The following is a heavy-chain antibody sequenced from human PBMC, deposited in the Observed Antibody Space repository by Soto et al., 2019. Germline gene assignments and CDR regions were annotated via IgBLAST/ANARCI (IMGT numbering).Heavy chain of an antibody. Sequence: QVQLVQSGAEVKKPGASVKVSCKASGYTFTSYDINWVRQATGQGLEWMGWMNPNGGNTGYAQKFLGRVTIPRNTSISTAYMELSSLRSEDTAVYYCARGVRPGITMVRGASPSDYWGQGTLVTVSS. D-gene: IGHD3-10*01. CDR2: MNPNGGNT. CDR1: GYTFTSYD. CDR3: ARGVRPGITMVRGASPSDY. J-gene: IGHJ4*02. V-gene: IGHV1-8*01.